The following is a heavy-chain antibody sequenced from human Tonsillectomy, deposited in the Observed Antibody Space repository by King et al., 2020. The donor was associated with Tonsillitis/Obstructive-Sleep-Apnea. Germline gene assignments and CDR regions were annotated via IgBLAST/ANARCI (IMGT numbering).Heavy chain of an antibody. J-gene: IGHJ1*01. Sequence: VQLQESGPGLVKPSETLSLTCTVSGGSMRSFYWSWIRQPPGKGLEWIGNIYHSGSTKYNPALKRRVIISVDTSKNQFSLKLTSVTAADTAVYYCARMGDSYYDSATYYPEYFQHWGQGSLVTVSS. D-gene: IGHD3-22*01. CDR1: GGSMRSFY. CDR3: ARMGDSYYDSATYYPEYFQH. CDR2: IYHSGST. V-gene: IGHV4-59*01.